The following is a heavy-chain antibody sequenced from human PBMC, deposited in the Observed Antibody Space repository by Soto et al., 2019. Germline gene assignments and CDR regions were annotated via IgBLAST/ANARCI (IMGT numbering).Heavy chain of an antibody. V-gene: IGHV1-18*01. CDR2: ISTDKGNT. D-gene: IGHD3-22*01. CDR3: VRDDYEDSSGYWWDVFDI. CDR1: GYRFTGYG. J-gene: IGHJ3*02. Sequence: QVQLLQSGVEVKKPGASVKVSCKASGYRFTGYGISWVRQAPGQGLEWMGWISTDKGNTNYAQMYRGRVTMTKDTSTSTVYMELRSLRSEDSAVYYCVRDDYEDSSGYWWDVFDIWGQGTMVTVSS.